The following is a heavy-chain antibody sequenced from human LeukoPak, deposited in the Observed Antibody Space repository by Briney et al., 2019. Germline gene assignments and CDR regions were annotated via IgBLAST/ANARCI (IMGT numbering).Heavy chain of an antibody. CDR1: GYTFTSYD. CDR3: ARGAALVRANVHFDY. CDR2: MNPNSGNT. V-gene: IGHV1-8*01. J-gene: IGHJ4*02. D-gene: IGHD3-10*01. Sequence: ASVKVSCKASGYTFTSYDINWVRQATGQGLEWMGWMNPNSGNTGYAQKFQGRVTMTTDTSTSTAYMELRSLRTDDTAVYYCARGAALVRANVHFDYWGQGTLVTVSS.